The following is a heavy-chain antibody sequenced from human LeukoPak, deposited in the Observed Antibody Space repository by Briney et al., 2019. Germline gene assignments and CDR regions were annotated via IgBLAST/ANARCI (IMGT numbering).Heavy chain of an antibody. D-gene: IGHD1-26*01. Sequence: GASVTVSCKASGGTFSSYAISWVRQAPGQGLEWMGRIIPILGIANYAQKFQGRVTITADKSTSTAYMELSSLRSEDTAVYYCAREGIGNYYYGMDVWGQGTTVTVSS. J-gene: IGHJ6*02. CDR2: IIPILGIA. CDR1: GGTFSSYA. CDR3: AREGIGNYYYGMDV. V-gene: IGHV1-69*04.